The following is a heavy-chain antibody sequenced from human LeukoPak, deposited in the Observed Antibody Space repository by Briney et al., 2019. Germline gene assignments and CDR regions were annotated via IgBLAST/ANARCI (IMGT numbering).Heavy chain of an antibody. CDR1: GGTFSSYA. V-gene: IGHV1-69*05. CDR3: AREHYYDSSGYYGY. CDR2: IIPIFGTA. J-gene: IGHJ4*02. D-gene: IGHD3-22*01. Sequence: GSSVKVSCKASGGTFSSYAISWVRQAPGQGLEWMGGIIPIFGTASYAQKFQGRVTITTDESTSTAYMELSSLRSEDTAVYYCAREHYYDSSGYYGYWGQGTLVTVSS.